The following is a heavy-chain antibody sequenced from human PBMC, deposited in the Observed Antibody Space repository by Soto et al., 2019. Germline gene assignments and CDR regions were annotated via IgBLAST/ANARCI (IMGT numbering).Heavy chain of an antibody. CDR3: ARTTVTASYYYMDV. J-gene: IGHJ6*03. Sequence: QVQLVQSVAEVKQPGASVKVSCKASGYTFTNYGFTWVRQAPGQGLEWLGWISTYNGNTKYAQKVQGRLTMTTDTSTSTANMELTSLISDDTALYYCARTTVTASYYYMDVWGKGSTVTVSS. D-gene: IGHD4-17*01. CDR1: GYTFTNYG. CDR2: ISTYNGNT. V-gene: IGHV1-18*01.